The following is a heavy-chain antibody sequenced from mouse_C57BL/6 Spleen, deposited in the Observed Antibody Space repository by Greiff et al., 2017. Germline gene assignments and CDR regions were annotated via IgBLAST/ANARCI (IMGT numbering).Heavy chain of an antibody. CDR1: GYTFTDYE. CDR3: TRDGAMDY. V-gene: IGHV1-15*01. Sequence: QVQLQQSGAELVRPGASVTLSCTASGYTFTDYEMHWVKQTPVHGLEWIGAIDPETGGTSYNQKFKGKAILTADKSSSTAYMELRSLTSEDSAVYYCTRDGAMDYWGQGTSVTVSS. J-gene: IGHJ4*01. CDR2: IDPETGGT.